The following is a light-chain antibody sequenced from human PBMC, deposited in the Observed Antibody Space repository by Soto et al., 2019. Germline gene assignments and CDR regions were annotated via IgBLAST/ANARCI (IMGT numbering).Light chain of an antibody. J-gene: IGKJ1*01. V-gene: IGKV1-5*03. CDR2: KAS. CDR3: QQYNSYSRT. Sequence: DIQMTQSPSTLSASVGDRVTITCRASQTISSWLAWYQQKPGKAPKLLIYKASSLESGVSSRFSGSGSGTEFPLTISSLQPDDFATYYCQQYNSYSRTFGRGTKVEIK. CDR1: QTISSW.